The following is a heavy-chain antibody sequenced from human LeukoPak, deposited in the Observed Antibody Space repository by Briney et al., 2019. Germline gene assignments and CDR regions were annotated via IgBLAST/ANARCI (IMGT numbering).Heavy chain of an antibody. CDR3: ARSTTVTLQSFDY. V-gene: IGHV3-23*01. CDR2: ISGSGGST. D-gene: IGHD4-17*01. J-gene: IGHJ4*02. CDR1: RFTFNTYA. Sequence: GGSLRLSCAASRFTFNTYAMSWVRQAPGKGLEWVSAISGSGGSTYYADSVKGRFTISRDNSKNTLYLQMNSLRVEDTAVYYCARSTTVTLQSFDYWGQGALVTVSS.